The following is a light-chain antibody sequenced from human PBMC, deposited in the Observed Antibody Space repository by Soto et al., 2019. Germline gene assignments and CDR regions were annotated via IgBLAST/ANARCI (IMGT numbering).Light chain of an antibody. V-gene: IGKV1-5*01. CDR2: DAS. CDR1: QSISSW. CDR3: QQYNSYSGT. Sequence: DIQMTQSPSTLSASVGDRVTITCRASQSISSWLAWYQQKPGKAPKLLIYDASSLESGVPSRFSGSGSGTEFTLTISSLHPDDFATYYCQQYNSYSGTFGQGTKVEI. J-gene: IGKJ1*01.